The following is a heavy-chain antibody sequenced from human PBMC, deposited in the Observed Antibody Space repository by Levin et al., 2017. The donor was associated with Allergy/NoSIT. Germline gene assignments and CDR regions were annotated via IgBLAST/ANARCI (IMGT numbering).Heavy chain of an antibody. CDR2: INSDGGST. CDR1: GFTFSSYW. D-gene: IGHD2-15*01. Sequence: GESLKISCAASGFTFSSYWMHWVRQAPGKGLVWVSRINSDGGSTTYADSVKGRFTISRDNAKNTLYLQMDSLRAEDTAMYYCAGSYSSNWFDPWGQGTLVTVSS. V-gene: IGHV3-74*01. CDR3: AGSYSSNWFDP. J-gene: IGHJ5*02.